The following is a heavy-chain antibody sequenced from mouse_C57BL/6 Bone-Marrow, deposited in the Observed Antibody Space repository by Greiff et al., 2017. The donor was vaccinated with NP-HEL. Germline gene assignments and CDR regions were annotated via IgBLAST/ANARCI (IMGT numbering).Heavy chain of an antibody. CDR1: GYTFTSYW. D-gene: IGHD1-1*01. CDR3: ARENYYGSSYDY. CDR2: IDPSDSET. Sequence: VQLQQPGAELVRPGSSVKLSCKASGYTFTSYWMHWVKQRPIQVLPFLCNIDPSDSETHYNQKFKDKATLTVDKSSSTAYMQLSSLTSEDSAVYYCARENYYGSSYDYWGQGTTLTVSS. J-gene: IGHJ2*01. V-gene: IGHV1-52*01.